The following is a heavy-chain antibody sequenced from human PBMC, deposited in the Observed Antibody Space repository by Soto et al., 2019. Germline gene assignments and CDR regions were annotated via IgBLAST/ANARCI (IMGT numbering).Heavy chain of an antibody. D-gene: IGHD1-1*01. CDR1: GFTFDDYA. Sequence: EVQLVESGGGLVQPGRSLRLSCAASGFTFDDYAMHWVRQAPGKGLEWVSGISWNSGSIGYADSVKGRFTISRDNAKNSLYLQMNSLRADDTALYYCAKDPNGHFDYWGQGTLVTVSS. CDR2: ISWNSGSI. J-gene: IGHJ4*02. CDR3: AKDPNGHFDY. V-gene: IGHV3-9*01.